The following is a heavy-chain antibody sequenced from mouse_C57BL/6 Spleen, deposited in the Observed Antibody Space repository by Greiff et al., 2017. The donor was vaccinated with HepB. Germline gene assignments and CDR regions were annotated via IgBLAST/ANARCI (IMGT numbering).Heavy chain of an antibody. V-gene: IGHV1-22*01. CDR3: ARIPNYYGSRGYYFDY. CDR1: GYTFTDYN. D-gene: IGHD1-1*01. Sequence: VQLQQSGPELVKPGASVKMSCKASGYTFTDYNMHWVKQSHGKSLEWIGYINPNNGGTSYNQKFKGKATLTVNKSSSTAYMELRSLTSEDSAVYYCARIPNYYGSRGYYFDYWGQGTTLTVSS. CDR2: INPNNGGT. J-gene: IGHJ2*01.